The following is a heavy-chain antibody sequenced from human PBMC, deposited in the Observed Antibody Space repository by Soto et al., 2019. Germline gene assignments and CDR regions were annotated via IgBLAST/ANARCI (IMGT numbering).Heavy chain of an antibody. J-gene: IGHJ4*02. CDR3: ARDHSSGWFDY. CDR2: ISYDGSNK. V-gene: IGHV3-30*04. D-gene: IGHD6-19*01. CDR1: GFTFSSYA. Sequence: GGSLRLSCAASGFTFSSYAMHWVRQAPGKGLEWVAVISYDGSNKYYADSVKGRFTISRDNSKNTLYLQMNSLRAEDTAVYYCARDHSSGWFDYWGQGTLVTVSS.